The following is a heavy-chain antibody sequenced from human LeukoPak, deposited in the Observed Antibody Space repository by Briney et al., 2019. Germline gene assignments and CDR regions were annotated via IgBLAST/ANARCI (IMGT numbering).Heavy chain of an antibody. CDR3: ARCSGSYGAFWFDP. Sequence: SETLSLTCAVSGYSISSNYYWGWIRQPPGKGLEWIGSIFHSGSTYYNPSLKSRVTISVDTSKNQFSLKLSSVAAADTAVYYCARCSGSYGAFWFDPWGQGTLVTVSP. V-gene: IGHV4-38-2*01. CDR2: IFHSGST. J-gene: IGHJ5*02. CDR1: GYSISSNYY. D-gene: IGHD1-26*01.